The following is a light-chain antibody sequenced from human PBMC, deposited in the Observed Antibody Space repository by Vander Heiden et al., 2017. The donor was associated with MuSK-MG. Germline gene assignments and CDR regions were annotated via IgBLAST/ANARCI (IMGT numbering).Light chain of an antibody. CDR3: QQYNNWPPAT. CDR2: GAS. CDR1: QSVSSN. Sequence: EIVMTQSPATLSVSPGERATLSCRASQSVSSNLAWYQQKPGQAPRLLIYGASTRDTGIPSRFSGSGSGTEFTLTISSLQSEDFAIYYCQQYNNWPPATFGQGTRLEIK. J-gene: IGKJ5*01. V-gene: IGKV3-15*01.